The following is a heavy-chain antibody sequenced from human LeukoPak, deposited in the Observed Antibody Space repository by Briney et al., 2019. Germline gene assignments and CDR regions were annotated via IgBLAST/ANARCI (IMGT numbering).Heavy chain of an antibody. CDR1: GFSFTGSV. CDR3: ATHSSRWYDHDAFDI. J-gene: IGHJ3*02. Sequence: GASVKVSCKASGFSFTGSVIQWVRQARGQRLEWIGWIVVGSGNTNYAQKFQERVTITRDRSTSTAYMELSSLRSEDTAPYYCATHSSRWYDHDAFDIWGQGTMVTVSS. V-gene: IGHV1-58*02. CDR2: IVVGSGNT. D-gene: IGHD6-19*01.